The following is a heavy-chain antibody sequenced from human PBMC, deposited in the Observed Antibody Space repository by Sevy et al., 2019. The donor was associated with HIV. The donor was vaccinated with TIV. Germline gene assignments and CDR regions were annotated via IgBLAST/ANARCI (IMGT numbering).Heavy chain of an antibody. CDR3: ARLGIVVVKAFDI. J-gene: IGHJ3*02. CDR1: AFTFSSYS. Sequence: GGSLRLSCAASAFTFSSYSMNWVRQAPGKGLEWVSSISSSSSYIYYADSVKGRFTISRDNAKNSLYLQMNSLRAEDTAVYYCARLGIVVVKAFDIWGQGTMVTVSS. CDR2: ISSSSSYI. V-gene: IGHV3-21*01. D-gene: IGHD3-22*01.